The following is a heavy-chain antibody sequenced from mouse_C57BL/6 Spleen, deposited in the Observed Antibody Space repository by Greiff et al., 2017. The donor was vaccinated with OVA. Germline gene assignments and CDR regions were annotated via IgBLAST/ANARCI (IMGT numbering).Heavy chain of an antibody. D-gene: IGHD1-3*01. CDR1: GFTFSNYW. CDR2: IRLKSDNYAT. CDR3: TGGTSAY. V-gene: IGHV6-3*01. J-gene: IGHJ2*01. Sequence: DVKLVESGGGLVQPGGSMKLSCVASGFTFSNYWMNWVRQSPEKGLEWVAQIRLKSDNYATHYAESVKGRFTISRDDSKSSVYLQMNNLRAEDTRIYYRTGGTSAYWGQGTTLTVSS.